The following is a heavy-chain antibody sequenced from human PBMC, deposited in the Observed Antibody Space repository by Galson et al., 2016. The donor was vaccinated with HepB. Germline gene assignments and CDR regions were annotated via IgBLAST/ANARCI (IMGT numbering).Heavy chain of an antibody. Sequence: SETLSLTCGVSGDSMSSHDWWSWIRQPPGKGLEWIGEIHPSGSTNSNPSLKSRVTISVDRSRKQFYLRLYSVTAADTAVYYCAREGGVYQYTGMDVWGKGTTVTVSS. D-gene: IGHD3-16*01. J-gene: IGHJ6*04. CDR1: GDSMSSHDW. V-gene: IGHV4-4*02. CDR2: IHPSGST. CDR3: AREGGVYQYTGMDV.